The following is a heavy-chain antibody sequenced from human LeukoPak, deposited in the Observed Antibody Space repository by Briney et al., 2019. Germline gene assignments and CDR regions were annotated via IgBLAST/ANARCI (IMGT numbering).Heavy chain of an antibody. CDR3: ARKVGAGNWGYYYYYMDV. Sequence: SETLSLTCTVSGGSISSSSYYWSWIRQPPGKGLEWIGEINHSGSTNYNPSLKSRVTISVDTSKNQFSLKLSSVTAADTAVYYCARKVGAGNWGYYYYYMDVWGKGTTVTISS. CDR1: GGSISSSSYY. CDR2: INHSGST. J-gene: IGHJ6*03. D-gene: IGHD1-26*01. V-gene: IGHV4-39*07.